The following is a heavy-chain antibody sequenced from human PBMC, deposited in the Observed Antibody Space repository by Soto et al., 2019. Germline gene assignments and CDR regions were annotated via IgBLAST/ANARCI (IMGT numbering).Heavy chain of an antibody. V-gene: IGHV4-30-4*01. J-gene: IGHJ4*02. Sequence: SETLSLTCSVSGASISSGEYYWNWIRQSPGKGLEWIGHIYYSGSTYYNPSLKSRVTISVDTSKSQFSLQLSSVTTADTAVYYCARASVAVMVYAFDCWGLGTVVTVSS. CDR1: GASISSGEYY. D-gene: IGHD2-8*01. CDR3: ARASVAVMVYAFDC. CDR2: IYYSGST.